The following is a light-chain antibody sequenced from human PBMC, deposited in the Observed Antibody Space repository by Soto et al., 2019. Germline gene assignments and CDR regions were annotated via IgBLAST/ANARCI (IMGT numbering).Light chain of an antibody. Sequence: AIPLSQSPASLSASVGDRVTITCRASQGISNALGWYQQKPGKAATLLIYDASCWESGVPSRFSGSGSWTDFTLPISSLQHEDVVTYYCQQHNSYPPYTFGQGTKLEIK. CDR2: DAS. CDR3: QQHNSYPPYT. CDR1: QGISNA. V-gene: IGKV1-13*02. J-gene: IGKJ2*01.